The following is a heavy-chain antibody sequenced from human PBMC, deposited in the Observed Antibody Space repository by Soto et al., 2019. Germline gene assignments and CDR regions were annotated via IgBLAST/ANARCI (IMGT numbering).Heavy chain of an antibody. CDR1: GFTFSRYS. CDR2: ISSTTNYI. V-gene: IGHV3-21*01. J-gene: IGHJ4*02. Sequence: EVQLVESGGGLVRPGGSLRLSCAASGFTFSRYSMNWVRQAPGKGLEWVSSISSTTNYIYYADSMKGRFTVSRDNAKNKVYLDMNRLSADATALYNCAREVEVLTSNVDYWGQGTLVTVSS. D-gene: IGHD1-1*01. CDR3: AREVEVLTSNVDY.